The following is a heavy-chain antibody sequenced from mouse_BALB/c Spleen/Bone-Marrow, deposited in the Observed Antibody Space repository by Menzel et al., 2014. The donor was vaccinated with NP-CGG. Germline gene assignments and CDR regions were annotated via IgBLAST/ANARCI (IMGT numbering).Heavy chain of an antibody. CDR2: INPSSGYT. V-gene: IGHV1-4*01. J-gene: IGHJ4*01. Sequence: QVQLKESGAELARPGASVKMSCRASGYTFTTYTMHWVKQRPGQGLEWIGYINPSSGYTYYNQKFKDKATLTADKSSCAAYLQLSSLTSEDSAVYYCARVYGNYDAMDYWGQGTSVTVSS. D-gene: IGHD2-1*01. CDR1: GYTFTTYT. CDR3: ARVYGNYDAMDY.